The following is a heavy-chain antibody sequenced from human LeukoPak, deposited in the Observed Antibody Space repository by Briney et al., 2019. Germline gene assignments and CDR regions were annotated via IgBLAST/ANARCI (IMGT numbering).Heavy chain of an antibody. D-gene: IGHD6-19*01. CDR3: ARGPESIAVAVNAFDI. CDR1: GGSFSGYY. CDR2: INHSGST. J-gene: IGHJ3*02. V-gene: IGHV4-34*01. Sequence: MTSETLSLTCAVYGGSFSGYYWSWIRQPPGKGLEWIGEINHSGSTNYNPSLKSRVTISVDTSKNQFSLKPSSVTAADTAVYYCARGPESIAVAVNAFDIWGQGTMVTVSS.